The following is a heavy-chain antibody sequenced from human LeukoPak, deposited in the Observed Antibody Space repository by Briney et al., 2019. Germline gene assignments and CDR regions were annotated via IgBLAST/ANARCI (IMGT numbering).Heavy chain of an antibody. CDR3: AKDRHVWGYSYGQTFDY. CDR2: TWYDGSDI. V-gene: IGHV3-30*02. CDR1: GFTLSSYG. J-gene: IGHJ4*02. D-gene: IGHD5-18*01. Sequence: GGPLRLSCALCGFTLSSYGMQWVREAPGKGLEGVAFTWYDGSDIYYVDSVKGRFTISRDNSKNTLYLQMNSLRAEDTAMYFCAKDRHVWGYSYGQTFDYWGQGTLVIVSS.